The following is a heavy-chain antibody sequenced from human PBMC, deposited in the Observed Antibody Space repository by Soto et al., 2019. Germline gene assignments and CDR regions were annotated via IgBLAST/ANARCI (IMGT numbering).Heavy chain of an antibody. D-gene: IGHD5-18*01. CDR1: GGTFSSYA. CDR2: IIPIFGTA. J-gene: IGHJ4*02. CDR3: ARDLGGYSYGGY. Sequence: QVQLVQSGAEVKKPGSSVKVSCKASGGTFSSYAISWVRQAPGQGLEWMGGIIPIFGTANYAQKFQGRVTITADESARIACMELSSLGSEDTAVYYCARDLGGYSYGGYWGQGALVTVSS. V-gene: IGHV1-69*01.